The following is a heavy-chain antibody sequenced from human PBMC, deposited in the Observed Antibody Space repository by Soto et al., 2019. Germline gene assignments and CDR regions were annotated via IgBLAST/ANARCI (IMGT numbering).Heavy chain of an antibody. CDR1: GGSISSGDYY. Sequence: SETLSLTCTVSGGSISSGDYYRSWIRQPPGKGLEWIGYIYYSGSTYCNPSLKSRVTISVDTSKNQFSLKLSSVTAADTAVYYCARVGGKQSYYYYGMDVWGQGTTVTVSS. J-gene: IGHJ6*02. D-gene: IGHD1-26*01. CDR2: IYYSGST. V-gene: IGHV4-30-4*01. CDR3: ARVGGKQSYYYYGMDV.